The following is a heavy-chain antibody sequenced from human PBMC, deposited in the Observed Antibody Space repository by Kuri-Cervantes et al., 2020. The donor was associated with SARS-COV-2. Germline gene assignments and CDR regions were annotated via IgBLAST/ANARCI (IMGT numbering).Heavy chain of an antibody. Sequence: GESLKISCAASGFTFSSYGMHWVRQAPGKGLEWVAVISYDGNNKNYADSVKGRFTISRDNPKSTLYLQTNSLRAEDTAVYYCAKEASRGYSYGWVYYYCGMDVWGQGTTVTDSS. V-gene: IGHV3-30*18. CDR1: GFTFSSYG. CDR3: AKEASRGYSYGWVYYYCGMDV. J-gene: IGHJ6*02. CDR2: ISYDGNNK. D-gene: IGHD5-18*01.